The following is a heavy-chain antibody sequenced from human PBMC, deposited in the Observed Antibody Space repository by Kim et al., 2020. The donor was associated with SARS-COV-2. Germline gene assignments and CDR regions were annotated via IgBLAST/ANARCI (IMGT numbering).Heavy chain of an antibody. CDR3: ARDLRGSGSYTGHLDY. D-gene: IGHD3-10*01. Sequence: SLKDRVTISVATSKNQCALKLSSVTAADTAVYYCARDLRGSGSYTGHLDYWGQGTLVTVSS. J-gene: IGHJ4*02. V-gene: IGHV4-31*02.